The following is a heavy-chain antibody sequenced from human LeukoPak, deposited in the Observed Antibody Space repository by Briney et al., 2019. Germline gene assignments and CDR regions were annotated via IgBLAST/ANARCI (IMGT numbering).Heavy chain of an antibody. Sequence: PSETLSLTCTVSGGSISSYYWSWIRQPPGKGLEWIGYIYYSGSTNYNPSLKSRVTISVDTSKSQFSLKLSSVTAADTAVYYCARGGWELLDYWGRGTLVTVSS. CDR2: IYYSGST. D-gene: IGHD1-26*01. J-gene: IGHJ4*02. CDR3: ARGGWELLDY. V-gene: IGHV4-59*01. CDR1: GGSISSYY.